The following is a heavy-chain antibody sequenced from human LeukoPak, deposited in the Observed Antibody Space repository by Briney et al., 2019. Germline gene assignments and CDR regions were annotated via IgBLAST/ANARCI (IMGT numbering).Heavy chain of an antibody. J-gene: IGHJ4*02. V-gene: IGHV4-4*02. CDR2: IYHSGST. Sequence: SGTLSLTCSVSGGSISSSNWWSWVRQPPGEGLEWIGEIYHSGSTNYNPSLKSRVTISVDKSKNQFSLKLSSVTAADTAVYYCARGDDYGSGSYYTFDYWGQGTLVTVSS. D-gene: IGHD3-10*01. CDR3: ARGDDYGSGSYYTFDY. CDR1: GGSISSSNW.